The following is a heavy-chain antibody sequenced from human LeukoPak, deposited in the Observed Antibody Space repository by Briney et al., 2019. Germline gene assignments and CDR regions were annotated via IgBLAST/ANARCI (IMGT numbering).Heavy chain of an antibody. CDR3: ARLPLHAYLAAAGSEYYYYGMDV. CDR1: GFTFSSYE. Sequence: GGSLRLSCAASGFTFSSYEMNWVRQAPGKGLEWVSYISSSGSTIYYADSVKGRFTISRDNAKNSLYLQMNSLRAEDTAVYYCARLPLHAYLAAAGSEYYYYGMDVWGQGTTVTVSS. CDR2: ISSSGSTI. J-gene: IGHJ6*02. D-gene: IGHD6-13*01. V-gene: IGHV3-48*03.